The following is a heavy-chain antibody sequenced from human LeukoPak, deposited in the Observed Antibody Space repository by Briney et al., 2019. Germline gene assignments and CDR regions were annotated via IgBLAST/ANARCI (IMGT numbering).Heavy chain of an antibody. D-gene: IGHD3-10*01. V-gene: IGHV3-7*01. J-gene: IGHJ4*02. CDR2: IKQDGSEK. Sequence: GGSLRLSCAASGFTFSSYWMSWVRQAPGKGLEWVANIKQDGSEKYYVDSVKGRFTISRDNAKNSLYLQMNSLRAEDTAMYYCARDFRITYYYGSGSYYLDYWGQGTLVTVSS. CDR1: GFTFSSYW. CDR3: ARDFRITYYYGSGSYYLDY.